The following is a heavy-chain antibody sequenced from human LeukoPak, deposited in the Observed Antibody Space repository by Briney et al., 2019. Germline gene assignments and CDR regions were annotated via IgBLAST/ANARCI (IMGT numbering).Heavy chain of an antibody. CDR1: GYTCTSYG. J-gene: IGHJ4*02. V-gene: IGHV1-18*01. Sequence: GASVKVSCKASGYTCTSYGISWVRQAPGQGLEWMGWISAYSGNTNYAQKLQGRVTMTTDTSTSTAYMELRSLRSDDTAVYYCARIVVVPAAYGGIAARPADYWGQGTLVTVSS. D-gene: IGHD2-2*01. CDR2: ISAYSGNT. CDR3: ARIVVVPAAYGGIAARPADY.